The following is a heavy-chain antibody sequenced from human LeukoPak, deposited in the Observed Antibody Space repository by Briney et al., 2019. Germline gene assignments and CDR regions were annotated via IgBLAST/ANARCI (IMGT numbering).Heavy chain of an antibody. CDR1: GFTFSNYF. Sequence: GGALRLSCAASGFTFSNYFMHWVRQAPGKGLEWVADIANDGSHTFYVESVKGRFTISRDNSKNTLYLQMNSLRVEDTAVYFCARERQDTIIHSGAFDIWGQGTMVTVSS. J-gene: IGHJ3*02. CDR2: IANDGSHT. V-gene: IGHV3-30-3*01. CDR3: ARERQDTIIHSGAFDI. D-gene: IGHD3-10*01.